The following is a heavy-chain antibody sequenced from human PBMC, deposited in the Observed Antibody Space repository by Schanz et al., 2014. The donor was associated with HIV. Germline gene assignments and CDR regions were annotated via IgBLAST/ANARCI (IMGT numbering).Heavy chain of an antibody. CDR1: GFSFSNYG. V-gene: IGHV3-30*03. CDR3: ASPLLYDSLDV. Sequence: QVQLLESGGGVVQPVLRLSCAASGFSFSNYGMHWVRQAPGKGLEWVAVISFDGSNKYYADSVKGRFTISRDNSKNMLFLQMNSLRAEDTAVYYYASPLLYDSLDVWGQGTTVTVSS. D-gene: IGHD3-22*01. CDR2: ISFDGSNK. J-gene: IGHJ6*02.